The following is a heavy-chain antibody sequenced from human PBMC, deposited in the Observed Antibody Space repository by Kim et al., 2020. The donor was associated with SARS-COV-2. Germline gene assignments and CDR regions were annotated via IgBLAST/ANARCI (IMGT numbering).Heavy chain of an antibody. CDR2: ISYDGNNK. CDR1: GFTFSSYA. CDR3: TRHQGGSYYPPFDY. V-gene: IGHV3-30-3*01. Sequence: GGSLRLSCAASGFTFSSYAMHWVRQAPGKGLEWVAAISYDGNNKYYADSVKGRFTISRDNSNNTLYLQMNSLRPDDTAVYYCTRHQGGSYYPPFDYWGQGALCTVSP. D-gene: IGHD3-10*01. J-gene: IGHJ4*02.